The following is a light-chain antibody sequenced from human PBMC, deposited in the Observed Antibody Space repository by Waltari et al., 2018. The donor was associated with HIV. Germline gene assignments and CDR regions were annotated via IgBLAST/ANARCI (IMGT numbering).Light chain of an antibody. V-gene: IGLV7-46*01. CDR1: TGPLTGGHQ. CDR2: DTF. Sequence: QAGLTQEPSLPVSPGGPVTLTSRSSTGPLTGGHQPYWFQQKSGQAPRTLIDDTFNKHSWTPARFSGSLLGGKAALTLSGAQPEDEAEYFCLLSFAGARPVVFGGGTNLTVL. J-gene: IGLJ2*01. CDR3: LLSFAGARPVV.